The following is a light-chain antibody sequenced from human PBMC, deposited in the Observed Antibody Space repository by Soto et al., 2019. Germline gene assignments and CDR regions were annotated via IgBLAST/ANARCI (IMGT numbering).Light chain of an antibody. V-gene: IGKV3-20*01. Sequence: EIVLTQSPATLSLSPGERATLSCRASQSVSSNLAWYRQKPGQAPRLLIYGASSRATGIPDRFSGSGSGTDFTLTISRLEPEDFAVYYCQQYGSSITFGQGTRLE. J-gene: IGKJ5*01. CDR2: GAS. CDR3: QQYGSSIT. CDR1: QSVSSN.